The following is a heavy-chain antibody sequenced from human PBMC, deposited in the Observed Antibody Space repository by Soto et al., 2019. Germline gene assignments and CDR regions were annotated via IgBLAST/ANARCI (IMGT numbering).Heavy chain of an antibody. CDR2: IYYSGST. CDR1: GGSVSSGSYY. D-gene: IGHD2-15*01. J-gene: IGHJ4*02. V-gene: IGHV4-61*01. Sequence: LSLTCTVSGGSVSSGSYYWSWIRQPPGKGLEWIGYIYYSGSTNYNPSLKSRVTISVDTSKNQFSLKLSSVTAADTAVYYCARVRVSGGSGFDYWGQGTLVTVSS. CDR3: ARVRVSGGSGFDY.